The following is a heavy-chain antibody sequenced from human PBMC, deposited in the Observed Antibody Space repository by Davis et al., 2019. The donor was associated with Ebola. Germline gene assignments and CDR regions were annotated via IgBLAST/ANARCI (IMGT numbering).Heavy chain of an antibody. CDR3: EYSTSAN. J-gene: IGHJ4*02. CDR2: IKEDGSVK. D-gene: IGHD6-6*01. Sequence: GGSLRLSCTASEITFYSYWMSWVRQAPGKGLEWVANIKEDGSVKSYVDSVKGRFTISRDNARNSVYLQMNSLRVEDTAVYYCEYSTSANWGQGTLVTVSS. V-gene: IGHV3-7*01. CDR1: EITFYSYW.